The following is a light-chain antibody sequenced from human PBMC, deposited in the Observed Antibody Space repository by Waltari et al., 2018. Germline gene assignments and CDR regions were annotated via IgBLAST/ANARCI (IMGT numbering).Light chain of an antibody. CDR3: QTWGTGIHVV. CDR2: VNSDGSH. Sequence: QLVLPQSPSASSSLGASVKLTCTLRSGHSRYTIAWHQQQPEKGPRYLMKVNSDGSHSKGDGIPDRFSGSSSGAERYLTISSLQSEDEADYYCQTWGTGIHVVFGGGTKLTVL. V-gene: IGLV4-69*01. J-gene: IGLJ2*01. CDR1: SGHSRYT.